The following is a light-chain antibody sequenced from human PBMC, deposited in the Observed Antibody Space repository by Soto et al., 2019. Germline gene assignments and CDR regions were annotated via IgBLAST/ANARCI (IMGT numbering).Light chain of an antibody. J-gene: IGLJ1*01. CDR3: VCYV. Sequence: QSVLIQPPSVSGSPGQSVTISCTGTSSDVGSYDYVSWYQQHPGTVPKPMIYNVNTQPSGVPDRFSGSKSGNTASMTIAGLQAEDEAESCHVCYVFGTGTKVTVL. CDR2: NVN. CDR1: SSDVGSYDY. V-gene: IGLV2-11*01.